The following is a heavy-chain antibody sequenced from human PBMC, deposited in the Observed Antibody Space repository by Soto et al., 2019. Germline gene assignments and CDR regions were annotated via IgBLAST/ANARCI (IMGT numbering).Heavy chain of an antibody. V-gene: IGHV1-69*13. J-gene: IGHJ6*02. CDR2: IIPIFGTA. Sequence: SVKVSCKASGGTFSSYAISWVRQAPGQGLEWMGGIIPIFGTANYAQKFQGRVTITADESTSTAYMELSSLRSEDTAVYYCARELTAASTIAVAGVGDYYGMDVWGQGTTVTISS. CDR3: ARELTAASTIAVAGVGDYYGMDV. D-gene: IGHD6-19*01. CDR1: GGTFSSYA.